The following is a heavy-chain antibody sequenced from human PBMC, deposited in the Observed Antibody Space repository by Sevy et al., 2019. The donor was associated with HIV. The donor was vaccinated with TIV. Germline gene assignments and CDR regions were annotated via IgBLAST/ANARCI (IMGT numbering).Heavy chain of an antibody. D-gene: IGHD3-9*01. CDR3: ARRLDFDWLLYRGFDY. Sequence: GGPLRLSCTASGFTFGDYAMSWFRQAPGKGLEWVGFIRSKASGGTTEYAASVKGRFSISRDDSKKIAYLQMTSLKTEDTAVYYCARRLDFDWLLYRGFDYWGQGTLVTVSS. CDR1: GFTFGDYA. J-gene: IGHJ4*02. V-gene: IGHV3-49*03. CDR2: IRSKASGGTT.